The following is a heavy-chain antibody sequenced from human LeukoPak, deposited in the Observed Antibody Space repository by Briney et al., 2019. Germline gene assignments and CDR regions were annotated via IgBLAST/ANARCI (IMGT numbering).Heavy chain of an antibody. J-gene: IGHJ4*02. CDR3: AKGRVSESYGRRQYFDY. Sequence: GGSLRLSCAASGFTFDDYAMHWVRQAPGKGLEWVSGISWNSGSIGYADSVKGRFTISRDNAKNSLYLQMNSLRAEDTALYYCAKGRVSESYGRRQYFDYWGQGTLVAVSS. CDR2: ISWNSGSI. CDR1: GFTFDDYA. D-gene: IGHD1-26*01. V-gene: IGHV3-9*01.